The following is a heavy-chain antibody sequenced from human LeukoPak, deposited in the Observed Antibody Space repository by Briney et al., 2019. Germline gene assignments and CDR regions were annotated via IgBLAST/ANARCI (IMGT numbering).Heavy chain of an antibody. V-gene: IGHV3-20*04. CDR2: INWNGGST. CDR3: ARRGEWFDP. Sequence: GGSLRLSCAASGFTFGNYGMSWVRQAPGKGLEWVSGINWNGGSTGYADSVEGRFTISRDNAKNSQYLQMNSLRVEDTALYYCARRGEWFDPWGQGTLVTVSS. CDR1: GFTFGNYG. J-gene: IGHJ5*02. D-gene: IGHD3-10*01.